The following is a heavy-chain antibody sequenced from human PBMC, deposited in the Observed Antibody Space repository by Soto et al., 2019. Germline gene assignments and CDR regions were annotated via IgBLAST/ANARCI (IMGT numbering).Heavy chain of an antibody. D-gene: IGHD3-3*01. CDR1: GYTFTSYG. CDR3: ARDHPRDYDFWSGYSETSYYYYGMDV. CDR2: ISAYNGNT. Sequence: VKVSCKASGYTFTSYGISWVRQAPGQGLEWMGWISAYNGNTNYAQKLQGRVTMTTDTSTSTAYMELRSLRSDDTAVYYCARDHPRDYDFWSGYSETSYYYYGMDVWGQGTTVTVSS. J-gene: IGHJ6*02. V-gene: IGHV1-18*01.